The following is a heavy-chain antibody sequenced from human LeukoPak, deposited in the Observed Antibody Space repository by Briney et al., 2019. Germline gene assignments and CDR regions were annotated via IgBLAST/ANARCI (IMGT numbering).Heavy chain of an antibody. V-gene: IGHV1-69*04. CDR2: IIPILGIA. CDR1: GGTFSSYA. Sequence: ASVKVSCKASGGTFSSYAISWVRQAPGQGLEWMGRIIPILGIANYAQKFQGRVTITADKSTSTAYMELSSLRSDDTAVYYCARVPRWFGELLVSDYWGQGTLVTVSS. D-gene: IGHD3-10*01. CDR3: ARVPRWFGELLVSDY. J-gene: IGHJ4*02.